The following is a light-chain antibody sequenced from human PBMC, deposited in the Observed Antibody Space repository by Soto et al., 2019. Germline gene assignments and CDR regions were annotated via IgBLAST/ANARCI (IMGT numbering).Light chain of an antibody. Sequence: QSVLTQPSSLSASPVQSITISCTGTSNDIGAYDSVSWFQQHPGKAPKLMISEINNRPSGVANRFSGSKSGNTAYLTISGLQVEDEAEYFCVSFTTTGTHVFGTGTKVTVL. V-gene: IGLV2-14*01. CDR2: EIN. CDR1: SNDIGAYDS. CDR3: VSFTTTGTHV. J-gene: IGLJ1*01.